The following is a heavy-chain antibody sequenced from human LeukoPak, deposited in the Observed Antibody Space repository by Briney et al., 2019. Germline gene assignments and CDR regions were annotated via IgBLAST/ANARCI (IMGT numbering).Heavy chain of an antibody. Sequence: GGSQRLSCAGSGFTFRSYGMHWVRQAPGQGLEWMGIINLSGGSTSYAQKFQGRVTMTRDTSTSTVYMELSSLRSEDTAVYYCARGSSWTPYYFDYWGQGTLVTVSS. D-gene: IGHD2-2*01. CDR2: INLSGGST. CDR1: GFTFRSYG. V-gene: IGHV1-46*01. CDR3: ARGSSWTPYYFDY. J-gene: IGHJ4*02.